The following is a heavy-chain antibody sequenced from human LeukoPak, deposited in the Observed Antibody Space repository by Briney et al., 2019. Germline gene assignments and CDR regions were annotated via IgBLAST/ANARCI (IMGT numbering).Heavy chain of an antibody. D-gene: IGHD6-19*01. CDR1: GFTFSSYG. CDR2: ISGSGGST. J-gene: IGHJ4*02. Sequence: GGSLRLSCAASGFTFSSYGMSWVRQAPGKGLEWVSAISGSGGSTYYADSVKGRFTISGDNSKNTLYLQMNSLRAEDTAVYYCAKDHLRSCGWYERRLYYFDYWGQGTLVTVSS. CDR3: AKDHLRSCGWYERRLYYFDY. V-gene: IGHV3-23*01.